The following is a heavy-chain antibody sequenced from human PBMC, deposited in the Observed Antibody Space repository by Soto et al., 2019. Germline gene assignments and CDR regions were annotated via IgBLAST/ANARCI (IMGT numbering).Heavy chain of an antibody. CDR3: ARNRRNGDYDAFDI. D-gene: IGHD4-17*01. J-gene: IGHJ3*02. V-gene: IGHV4-59*01. CDR2: IYYSGST. Sequence: SETLSLTCTVSGGSISSYYWSWIRQPPGKGLEWIGYIYYSGSTNYNPSLKSRVTISVDTSKNQFSLKLSSVTAADTAVYYCARNRRNGDYDAFDIWGQGTMVTVSS. CDR1: GGSISSYY.